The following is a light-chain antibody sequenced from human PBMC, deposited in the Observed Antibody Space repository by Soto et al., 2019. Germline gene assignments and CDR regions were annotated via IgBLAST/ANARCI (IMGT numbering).Light chain of an antibody. CDR1: QTVSSSF. V-gene: IGKV3-20*01. CDR2: AAS. J-gene: IGKJ5*01. CDR3: QQYGSSPIT. Sequence: EIVLTQSPGTLSLSPGERTTLSCRASQTVSSSFLAWYQQTPGQAPRLLIYAASSRATGIPDRFSGSGSGTDFTLTISRLEPDDVAVYYCQQYGSSPITFGQGTRLEI.